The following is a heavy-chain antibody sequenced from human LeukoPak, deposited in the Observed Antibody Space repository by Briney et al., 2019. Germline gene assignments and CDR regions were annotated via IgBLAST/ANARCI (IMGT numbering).Heavy chain of an antibody. D-gene: IGHD3-10*01. Sequence: SETLSLTCTVSGGSISSGDYYWSWIRQPPEKGLEWIGYIYYSGSTYYNPSLKSRVTISVDTSKNQFSLKLSSVTAADTAVYYCARDYYGSGSIGYWGQGTLVTVSS. CDR1: GGSISSGDYY. CDR2: IYYSGST. V-gene: IGHV4-30-4*01. CDR3: ARDYYGSGSIGY. J-gene: IGHJ4*02.